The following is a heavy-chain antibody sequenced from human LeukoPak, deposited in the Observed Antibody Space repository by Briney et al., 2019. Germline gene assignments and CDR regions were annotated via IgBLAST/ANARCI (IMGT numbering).Heavy chain of an antibody. Sequence: SETLSLTCTVSGDSISGYYWNWVRQPPGKGMEWIGFVHYSGSTNYNPFLKSRVTISVDIYKNQFSLNLSSVTAADTAVYYCARARGGYGDYGSWFDPWGQGTLVPVSS. CDR1: GDSISGYY. J-gene: IGHJ5*02. D-gene: IGHD4-17*01. V-gene: IGHV4-59*01. CDR2: VHYSGST. CDR3: ARARGGYGDYGSWFDP.